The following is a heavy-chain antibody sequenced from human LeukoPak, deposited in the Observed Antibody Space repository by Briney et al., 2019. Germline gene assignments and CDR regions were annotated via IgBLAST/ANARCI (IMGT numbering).Heavy chain of an antibody. Sequence: AASVKVSCRASGYTFTSYGIRWVRQAPGQGLEWMGWISAYNGNTNYTQKLQGRVTMTTDTSTSTAYMELRSLRSDDTAVYYCARGLLFSVGGDYSHGYWGQGTLVTVSS. CDR2: ISAYNGNT. V-gene: IGHV1-18*01. D-gene: IGHD4-17*01. CDR3: ARGLLFSVGGDYSHGY. CDR1: GYTFTSYG. J-gene: IGHJ4*02.